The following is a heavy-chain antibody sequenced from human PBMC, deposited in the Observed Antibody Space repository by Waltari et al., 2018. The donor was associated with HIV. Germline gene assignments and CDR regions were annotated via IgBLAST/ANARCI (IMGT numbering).Heavy chain of an antibody. CDR3: ARRVGARKHFDY. V-gene: IGHV5-51*01. Sequence: EVQLVQSGAEVKKPGESLKISCKGSGYRFTSHWLGWVRQMPGKGLEWMGFSYPGTADTRSSPSFQGQVTISADKSISTAYLQWSSLKASDTAMYYCARRVGARKHFDYWGQGTLVTVSS. D-gene: IGHD1-26*01. CDR1: GYRFTSHW. CDR2: SYPGTADT. J-gene: IGHJ4*02.